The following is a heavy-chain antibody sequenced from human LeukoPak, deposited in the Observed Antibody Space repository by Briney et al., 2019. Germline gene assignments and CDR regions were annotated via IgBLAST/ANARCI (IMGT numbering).Heavy chain of an antibody. CDR1: GFTFSSYA. CDR2: ISGSGGST. D-gene: IGHD3-22*01. CDR3: AKTAPNPVTVYYYDSSGYPNDY. V-gene: IGHV3-23*01. J-gene: IGHJ4*02. Sequence: PGGSLRLSCAASGFTFSSYAMSWVRQAPGKGLEWVSAISGSGGSTYYADSVKGRFTISRDNSKNTLYLQMNSLRAEDTAVYYCAKTAPNPVTVYYYDSSGYPNDYWGQGTLVTVSS.